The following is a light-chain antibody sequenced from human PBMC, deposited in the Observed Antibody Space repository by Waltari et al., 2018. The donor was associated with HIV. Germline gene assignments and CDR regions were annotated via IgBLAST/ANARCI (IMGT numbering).Light chain of an antibody. J-gene: IGLJ2*01. CDR2: RNN. CDR3: AAWGNSLSLL. V-gene: IGLV1-47*01. Sequence: QSVLTQPPSASGTPGQRVTISCSGSSSNIESNYVYWYQQLPGTAPKLLLYRNNQRPSGVPDRFSGSKSGISASLAISGLRSEDEADYYCAAWGNSLSLLFGGGTKLTVL. CDR1: SSNIESNY.